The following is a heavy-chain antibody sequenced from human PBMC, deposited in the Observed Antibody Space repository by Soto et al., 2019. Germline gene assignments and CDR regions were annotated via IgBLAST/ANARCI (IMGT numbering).Heavy chain of an antibody. CDR3: ARGQYSSGWLPSYYFDY. D-gene: IGHD6-19*01. V-gene: IGHV6-1*01. J-gene: IGHJ4*02. Sequence: SQTLSLTCAVSGDRVSSNSAAWHWVMRAPSRGLEWLGRTYYRSKWYNDYAVSVKSRITINPDTSKNQFSLQLNSVTPEDTAVYYCARGQYSSGWLPSYYFDYWGQGTLVTVSS. CDR2: TYYRSKWYN. CDR1: GDRVSSNSAA.